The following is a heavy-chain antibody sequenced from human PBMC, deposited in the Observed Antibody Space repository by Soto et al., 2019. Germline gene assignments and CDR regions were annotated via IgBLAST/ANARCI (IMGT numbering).Heavy chain of an antibody. CDR2: ISCNSGSI. J-gene: IGHJ2*01. CDR3: AKGVGSGWYWYFDL. D-gene: IGHD6-19*01. Sequence: EVQLVESGGGLVQPGRSLRLSCAASGFTFDDYAMHWVRQAPGKGLEWVSGISCNSGSIGYADSVKGRFTISRDNAKNSLYLQMNSMRDEDTALYYCAKGVGSGWYWYFDLWGRGSLVTVSS. CDR1: GFTFDDYA. V-gene: IGHV3-9*01.